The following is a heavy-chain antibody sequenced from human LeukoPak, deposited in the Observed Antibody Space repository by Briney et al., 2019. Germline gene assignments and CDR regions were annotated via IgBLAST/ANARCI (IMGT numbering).Heavy chain of an antibody. J-gene: IGHJ4*02. D-gene: IGHD3-3*01. V-gene: IGHV3-23*01. CDR1: GFTFSSYA. Sequence: GGSLRLSCAASGFTFSSYAMSWVRQAPGKGLEWVSAISGSGGSTYYADSVKGWFTISRDNSKNTLYLQMNSLRAEDTAVYYCAKATIPRYYDFWSGYYQYFDYWGQGTLVTVSS. CDR2: ISGSGGST. CDR3: AKATIPRYYDFWSGYYQYFDY.